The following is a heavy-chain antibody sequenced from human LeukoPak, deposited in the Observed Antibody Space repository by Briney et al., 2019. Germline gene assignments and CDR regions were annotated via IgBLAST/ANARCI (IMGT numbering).Heavy chain of an antibody. CDR3: ARNRGYYYYMDV. Sequence: GGSLRLSCAASGFTFSDYYMSWVRQAPGKGREGVSYISSSGSTIYYADSVKGGFTISRDNAKNSLYLQMNSLRAEDTAVYYCARNRGYYYYMDVWGKGTTVTISS. J-gene: IGHJ6*03. V-gene: IGHV3-11*01. D-gene: IGHD1-14*01. CDR1: GFTFSDYY. CDR2: ISSSGSTI.